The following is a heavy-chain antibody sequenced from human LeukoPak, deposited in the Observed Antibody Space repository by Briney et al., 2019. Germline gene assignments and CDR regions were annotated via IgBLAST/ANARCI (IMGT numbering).Heavy chain of an antibody. V-gene: IGHV4-39*07. Sequence: SETLSLTCSVSRGSISSPNYYWGWIRQSPGKGLEWIGNIYYSGTTYYNPSLPSLKSRVTILIDTSKNQFSLRLRSVTAADTAVYYRASLRKRGGAFDLWGQGKVVTVSS. J-gene: IGHJ3*01. CDR2: IYYSGTT. CDR1: RGSISSPNYY. CDR3: ASLRKRGGAFDL.